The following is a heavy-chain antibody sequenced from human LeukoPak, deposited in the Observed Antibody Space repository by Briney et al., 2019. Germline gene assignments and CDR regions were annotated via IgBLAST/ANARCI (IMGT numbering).Heavy chain of an antibody. CDR2: IIPIFGTA. CDR1: GGTFSSYA. J-gene: IGHJ6*02. V-gene: IGHV1-69*13. Sequence: SVKVSCKASGGTFSSYAISWVRQAPGQGLEWMGGIIPIFGTANYAQKFQGRVTITADESTSTAYMELSSLRSEDTAVYYCARHLRISRRRARHYGMDVWGQGTTVTVSS. CDR3: ARHLRISRRRARHYGMDV. D-gene: IGHD2/OR15-2a*01.